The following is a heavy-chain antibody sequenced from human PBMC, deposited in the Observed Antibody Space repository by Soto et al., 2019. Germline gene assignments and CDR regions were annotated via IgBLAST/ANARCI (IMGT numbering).Heavy chain of an antibody. CDR3: AREASVLIPAAQPSRFDS. CDR1: GYSFMKYG. V-gene: IGHV1-18*01. J-gene: IGHJ4*02. Sequence: ASVKVSCKGFGYSFMKYGINGVLQSPLQGLEWVGCISPYSGYTHSAQKFHGRLTLTTDTAASTAYMELRILRSADTALYYCAREASVLIPAAQPSRFDSWGQGTLVTVSS. CDR2: ISPYSGYT. D-gene: IGHD2-2*01.